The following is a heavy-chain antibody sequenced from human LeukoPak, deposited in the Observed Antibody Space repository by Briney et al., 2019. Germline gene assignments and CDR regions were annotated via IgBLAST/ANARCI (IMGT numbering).Heavy chain of an antibody. CDR3: ARDYRYAFDN. D-gene: IGHD1-1*01. Sequence: GGSLRLSCAASGFTFSSYAMSWVRQAPGKGLEWISYIGIDSGNTIYADSVKGRFTISGDKAKNSLYLQMNSLRVEDTAVYYCARDYRYAFDNWGQGTLVTVSS. CDR2: IGIDSGNT. V-gene: IGHV3-48*01. CDR1: GFTFSSYA. J-gene: IGHJ4*02.